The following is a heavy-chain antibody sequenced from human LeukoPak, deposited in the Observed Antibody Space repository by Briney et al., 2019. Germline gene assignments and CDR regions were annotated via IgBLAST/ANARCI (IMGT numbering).Heavy chain of an antibody. CDR1: GFTFSSYW. V-gene: IGHV3-7*01. CDR2: IKQDGSEK. CDR3: ARDRYYYGSGSYYMGYWFDP. D-gene: IGHD3-10*01. Sequence: PGGSLRLSCAASGFTFSSYWMSWVRQAPGKGLEWVAHIKQDGSEKYYVDSVKGRFTISRDNAKNSLYLQMNSLRAEDTAVYYCARDRYYYGSGSYYMGYWFDPWGQGTLVTVSS. J-gene: IGHJ5*02.